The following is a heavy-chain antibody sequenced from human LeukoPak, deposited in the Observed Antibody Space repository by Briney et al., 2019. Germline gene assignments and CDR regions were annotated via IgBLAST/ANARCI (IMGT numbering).Heavy chain of an antibody. J-gene: IGHJ5*02. D-gene: IGHD3-10*01. Sequence: LETLSLTCTVSGDSISGYYWSWIRQPPGKGLEWIGYIFYSGSTNFNSSLKSRVTISVDTSKNQFSLKLNSVTAADTAVYYCARHPSIGGWFDPWGQGTLVTVSS. CDR2: IFYSGST. V-gene: IGHV4-59*01. CDR3: ARHPSIGGWFDP. CDR1: GDSISGYY.